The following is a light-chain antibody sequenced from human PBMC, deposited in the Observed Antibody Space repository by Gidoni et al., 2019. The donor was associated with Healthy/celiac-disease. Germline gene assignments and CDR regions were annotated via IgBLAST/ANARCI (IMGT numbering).Light chain of an antibody. Sequence: IQMHQSPSTLSASVGDRVTITCRASQSISSWLAWYQQKPGKAPKLLIYDASSLESGVPARFSGSGSGTEFTLTISSLQPDDFATYYCQQYNSPPWTFGQGTKVEIK. CDR3: QQYNSPPWT. CDR2: DAS. J-gene: IGKJ1*01. CDR1: QSISSW. V-gene: IGKV1-5*01.